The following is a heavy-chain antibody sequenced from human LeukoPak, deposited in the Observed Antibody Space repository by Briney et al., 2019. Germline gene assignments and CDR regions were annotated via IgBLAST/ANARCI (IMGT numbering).Heavy chain of an antibody. V-gene: IGHV3-21*01. D-gene: IGHD4-17*01. CDR3: ARALGVTTGYYFDY. CDR2: ISGSTTYI. CDR1: GFTFSKFY. Sequence: PGGSLRLSCAASGFTFSKFYMNWVRHAPGKWLEWVSSISGSTTYIYYTDSVKGRFTVSRDNARNSLYLQMNGLGAEEPAVYYCARALGVTTGYYFDYWGEGILVTVSS. J-gene: IGHJ4*02.